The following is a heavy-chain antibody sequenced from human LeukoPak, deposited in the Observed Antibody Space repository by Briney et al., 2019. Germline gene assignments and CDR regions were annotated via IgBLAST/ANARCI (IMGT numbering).Heavy chain of an antibody. J-gene: IGHJ4*02. CDR3: APRSIVGATYFDH. CDR2: ISSGGSNK. CDR1: GFTFSNYG. D-gene: IGHD1-26*01. Sequence: PGGSLRLSCAASGFTFSNYGMHWVRQAPGKGLEWVAVISSGGSNKYYADSVGGRFTISRDDSKNTLYLQMNSLRTEDTAVYYCAPRSIVGATYFDHWGQGTLVTVSS. V-gene: IGHV3-30*03.